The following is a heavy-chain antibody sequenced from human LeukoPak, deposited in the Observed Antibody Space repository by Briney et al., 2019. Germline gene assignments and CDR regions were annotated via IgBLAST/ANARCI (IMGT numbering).Heavy chain of an antibody. CDR1: GFTFSSYE. D-gene: IGHD3-16*02. Sequence: PGGSLRLSCAASGFTFSSYEMNWVRQAPGKGLEWVSYISSSGSTIYYADSVKGRFTISRDNAKNSLYLQMNSLRAEDTAVYYCARVLRDDYVWGTYRPYFDYWGQGTLVTVSS. V-gene: IGHV3-48*03. CDR3: ARVLRDDYVWGTYRPYFDY. CDR2: ISSSGSTI. J-gene: IGHJ4*02.